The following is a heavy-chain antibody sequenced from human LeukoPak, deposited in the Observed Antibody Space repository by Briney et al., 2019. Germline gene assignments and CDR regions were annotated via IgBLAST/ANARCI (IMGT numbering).Heavy chain of an antibody. CDR3: ARGGYYYDSSGNIDY. V-gene: IGHV1-2*02. D-gene: IGHD3-22*01. J-gene: IGHJ4*02. CDR2: INPNSGGT. Sequence: ASVKVSCKASGYTFTGYYMHWVRQAPGQGLEWMGWINPNSGGTNYAQKFQGRVTMTRDTSISTAYMVLSRLRYDDTAVYYCARGGYYYDSSGNIDYWGQGTLVTVSS. CDR1: GYTFTGYY.